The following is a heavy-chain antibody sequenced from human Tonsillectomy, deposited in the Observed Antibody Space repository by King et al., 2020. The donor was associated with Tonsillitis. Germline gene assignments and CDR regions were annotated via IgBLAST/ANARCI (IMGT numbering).Heavy chain of an antibody. V-gene: IGHV3-7*04. Sequence: VQMVESGGGLVQPGGSLRLSCAASGFTFSSYWMSWVRQAPGKGLEWVANIKQDGSEKYYVDSEKGRFTISRDNAKNSLYLQMNSLRAEDTAVYYCARALYYYGSGSYYNSVGYDYWGQGTLVTVSS. CDR1: GFTFSSYW. J-gene: IGHJ4*02. CDR3: ARALYYYGSGSYYNSVGYDY. D-gene: IGHD3-10*01. CDR2: IKQDGSEK.